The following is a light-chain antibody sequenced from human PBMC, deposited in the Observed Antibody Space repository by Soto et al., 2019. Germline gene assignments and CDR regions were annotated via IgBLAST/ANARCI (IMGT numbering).Light chain of an antibody. J-gene: IGKJ4*01. V-gene: IGKV3-11*01. CDR2: DAS. CDR3: QQRINWPLT. Sequence: EIVLTQSPATLSLSPGERATLSCRASQSVSSFLAWYQQKPGQAPRLLIYDASNRATGIPTRFSGSGSGTDFALTIGSLEPEDFAVYYCQQRINWPLTFGGGTKVEIK. CDR1: QSVSSF.